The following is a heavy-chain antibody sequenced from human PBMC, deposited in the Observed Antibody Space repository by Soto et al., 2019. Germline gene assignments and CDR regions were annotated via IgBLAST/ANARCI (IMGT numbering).Heavy chain of an antibody. CDR2: INGDGSST. J-gene: IGHJ4*02. D-gene: IGHD2-15*01. Sequence: EVQLVESGGGLVQSGGSLRLSCAASGFTFSTYGMHWVRQAAGKGLVWVSRINGDGSSTTYADSVKGRFTISRDNAKNTLYLQMNGLRAEDTAVYYCARAVVALTAASGFDSWGQGTLVTVSS. V-gene: IGHV3-74*01. CDR3: ARAVVALTAASGFDS. CDR1: GFTFSTYG.